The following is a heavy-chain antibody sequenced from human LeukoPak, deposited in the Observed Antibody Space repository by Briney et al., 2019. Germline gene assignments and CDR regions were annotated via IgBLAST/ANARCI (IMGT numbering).Heavy chain of an antibody. CDR1: GDSVSSNSVA. D-gene: IGHD6-19*01. J-gene: IGHJ4*02. CDR2: TYYRSRWYN. V-gene: IGHV6-1*01. Sequence: SQTLSLTCAISGDSVSSNSVAWNWIRQSPSRGLEWLGRTYYRSRWYNDYAESVKSRITINPDTSKNQFSLQLNSVTPEDTAVYYCARTSGWIEYWGQGTLVTVSA. CDR3: ARTSGWIEY.